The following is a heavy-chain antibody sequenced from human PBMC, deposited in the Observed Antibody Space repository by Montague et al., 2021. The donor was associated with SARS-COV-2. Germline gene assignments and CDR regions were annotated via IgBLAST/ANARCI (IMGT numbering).Heavy chain of an antibody. CDR1: GFSLSTSGMC. V-gene: IGHV4-61*08. Sequence: VKPTQTLTLTCTFSGFSLSTSGMCVSWIRQPPGKGLEWIGYIYYSGSTNYNPSLKSRVTISVDTSKNQFSLKLSSVTAADTAVYYCARQRRYQLPITIFGVVMADAFDIWGQGTMVTVSS. J-gene: IGHJ3*02. CDR3: ARQRRYQLPITIFGVVMADAFDI. CDR2: IYYSGST. D-gene: IGHD3-3*01.